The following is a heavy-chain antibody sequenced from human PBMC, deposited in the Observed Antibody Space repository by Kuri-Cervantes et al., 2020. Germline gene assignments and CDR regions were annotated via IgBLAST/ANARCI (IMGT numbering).Heavy chain of an antibody. D-gene: IGHD2-21*02. V-gene: IGHV4-59*10. J-gene: IGHJ3*02. CDR2: IYTGGTT. Sequence: GSLRLSCAASGFTVSSNYMSWVRQAPGKGLEWIGRIYTGGTTNYNPSLKSRVTMSVDTSKNQFSLKLSSVTAADTAVYYCARVCNGDCSGAFDIWGQGTMVTVSS. CDR3: ARVCNGDCSGAFDI. CDR1: GFTVSSNY.